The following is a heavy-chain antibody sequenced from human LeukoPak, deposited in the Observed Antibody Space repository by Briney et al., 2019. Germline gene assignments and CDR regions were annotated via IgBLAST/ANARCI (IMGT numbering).Heavy chain of an antibody. J-gene: IGHJ5*02. D-gene: IGHD3-22*01. CDR1: GGTFSSYA. CDR3: ARGGRRYYDSSGYNWFDP. Sequence: GASVKVSCKASGGTFSSYAISWVRQAPGQGLERMGGIIPIFGTASYAQKFQGRVTTTADESTSTAYMELSSLRSEDTAVYYCARGGRRYYDSSGYNWFDPWGQGTLVTVSS. V-gene: IGHV1-69*13. CDR2: IIPIFGTA.